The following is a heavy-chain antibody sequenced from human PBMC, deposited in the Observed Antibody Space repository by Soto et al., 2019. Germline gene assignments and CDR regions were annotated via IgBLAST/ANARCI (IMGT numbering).Heavy chain of an antibody. CDR2: ISGGGDTT. J-gene: IGHJ4*02. D-gene: IGHD3-10*01. CDR3: AKGRGGSGSLTPRVDF. Sequence: EVQLLESGGGLVQPGGSLRLSCAASGFTFNNYAMTWVRQAPGKGLEWVSAISGGGDTTSYADSVKGRFTVSRDGSKKSLYLKMRSLRAEDTALYYCAKGRGGSGSLTPRVDFWGQGTLVTVSS. CDR1: GFTFNNYA. V-gene: IGHV3-23*01.